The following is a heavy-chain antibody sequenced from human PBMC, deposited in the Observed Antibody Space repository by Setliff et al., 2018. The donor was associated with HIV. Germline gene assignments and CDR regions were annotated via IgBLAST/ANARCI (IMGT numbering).Heavy chain of an antibody. CDR1: EFTLSGYS. Sequence: GVLRLSCAASEFTLSGYSMSWVRQAPGKGLEWVANIKQDGTENYYVDSVKGRFTISRDNAKNSLYLQMNSLRAEDTAMYYCARVPPDRGGYSIFDSWGQGTLVTVSS. D-gene: IGHD3-22*01. CDR2: IKQDGTEN. V-gene: IGHV3-7*03. J-gene: IGHJ4*02. CDR3: ARVPPDRGGYSIFDS.